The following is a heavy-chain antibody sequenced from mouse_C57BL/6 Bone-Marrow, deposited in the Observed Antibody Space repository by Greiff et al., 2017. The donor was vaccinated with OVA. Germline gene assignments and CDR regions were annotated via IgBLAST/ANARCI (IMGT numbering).Heavy chain of an antibody. D-gene: IGHD2-3*01. Sequence: EVKLVESGGGLVKPGGSLKLSCAASGFTFSSSAMSWVRQTPEKRLEWVATISDGGSYTYYPDNVKGRFTISRDNAKNNLYLQMSHLKSEDTAMYYCARDRWLLWYFDVWGTGNTVTVSS. CDR2: ISDGGSYT. CDR3: ARDRWLLWYFDV. CDR1: GFTFSSSA. V-gene: IGHV5-4*01. J-gene: IGHJ1*03.